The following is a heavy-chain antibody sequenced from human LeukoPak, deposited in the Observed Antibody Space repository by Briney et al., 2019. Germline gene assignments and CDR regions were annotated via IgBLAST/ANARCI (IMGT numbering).Heavy chain of an antibody. CDR2: ISGSGGST. V-gene: IGHV3-23*01. Sequence: PGGSLRLSCAASGFTFSSYAMSWVRLAPEKGLEWVSAISGSGGSTYYADSVKGRFTISRDNSKNTLYLQMNSLRADDAAVYYCAKSPGGEFDYWGQGTLVTVSS. J-gene: IGHJ4*02. D-gene: IGHD3-16*01. CDR1: GFTFSSYA. CDR3: AKSPGGEFDY.